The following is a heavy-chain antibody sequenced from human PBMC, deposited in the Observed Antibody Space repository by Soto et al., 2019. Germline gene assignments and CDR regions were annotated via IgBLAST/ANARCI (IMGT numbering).Heavy chain of an antibody. Sequence: PGGSLRLSCAASGFTFSSYAMSWVRQAPGKGLEWVSAISGSGGPTYYADSVKGRFTISRDNSKNTLYLQMSSLRAEDTAVYYCAKDRIAAEPKSWFDPWGQGTLVTVSS. V-gene: IGHV3-23*01. D-gene: IGHD6-13*01. CDR1: GFTFSSYA. CDR2: ISGSGGPT. CDR3: AKDRIAAEPKSWFDP. J-gene: IGHJ5*02.